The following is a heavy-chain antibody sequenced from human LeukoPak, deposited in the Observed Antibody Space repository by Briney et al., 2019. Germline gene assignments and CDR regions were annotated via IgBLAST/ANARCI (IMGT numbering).Heavy chain of an antibody. V-gene: IGHV4-59*12. CDR3: ARNCRGSSGWSGDYYYYMDV. Sequence: SETLSLTCTVSGGSISSYYWSWIRQPPGKGLEWIGYIYYSGSTNYNPSLTSRVTISVDTSKNQFSLKLSSVTAADTAVYYCARNCRGSSGWSGDYYYYMDVWGKGTTVTVSS. D-gene: IGHD6-19*01. CDR1: GGSISSYY. CDR2: IYYSGST. J-gene: IGHJ6*03.